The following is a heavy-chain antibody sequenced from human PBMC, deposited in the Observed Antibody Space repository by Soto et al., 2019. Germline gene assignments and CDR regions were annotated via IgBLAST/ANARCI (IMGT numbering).Heavy chain of an antibody. Sequence: PGGSLRLSCAASGFTFSSYAMSWVRQAPGKGLEWVSAISGSGGSTYYADSVKGRFTISRDNSKNTLYLQMNSLRAEDTAVYYCAKDSPIFLDSSGYDYDYWGHGTLVTVSS. CDR2: ISGSGGST. CDR3: AKDSPIFLDSSGYDYDY. D-gene: IGHD3-22*01. CDR1: GFTFSSYA. V-gene: IGHV3-23*01. J-gene: IGHJ4*01.